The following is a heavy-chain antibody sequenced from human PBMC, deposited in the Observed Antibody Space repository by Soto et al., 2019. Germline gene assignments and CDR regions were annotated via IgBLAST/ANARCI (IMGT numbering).Heavy chain of an antibody. J-gene: IGHJ4*02. V-gene: IGHV3-23*01. CDR1: GFTFSSYA. CDR2: ISGSGGST. CDR3: AKDLDLYYYGSGSSKTFPSFDY. Sequence: EVQLLESGGGLVQPGGSLRLSCAASGFTFSSYAMSWVRQAPGKGLEWVSAISGSGGSTYYADSVKGRFTISRDNSKNTLYLQMNSLRAEDTAVYYCAKDLDLYYYGSGSSKTFPSFDYWGQGTLVTVSS. D-gene: IGHD3-10*01.